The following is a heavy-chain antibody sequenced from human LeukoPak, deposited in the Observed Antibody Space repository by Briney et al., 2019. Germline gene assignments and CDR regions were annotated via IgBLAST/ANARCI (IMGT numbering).Heavy chain of an antibody. J-gene: IGHJ2*01. CDR3: ARGYSSLQPWYFDL. D-gene: IGHD6-6*01. CDR1: GGSFSGYY. Sequence: SETLSLTCAVYGGSFSGYYWSWIRQPPGKGLEWIGEINHSGSTNYNPSLKSRVTISVDTSKNQFSLKLSSVTAADTAVYYCARGYSSLQPWYFDLWGRGTLVTVSS. CDR2: INHSGST. V-gene: IGHV4-34*01.